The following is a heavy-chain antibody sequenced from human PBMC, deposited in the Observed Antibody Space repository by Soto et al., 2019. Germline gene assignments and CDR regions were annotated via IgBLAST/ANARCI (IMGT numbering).Heavy chain of an antibody. CDR2: ISGSGGST. J-gene: IGHJ6*02. CDR3: AKETTDYYYYGMDV. Sequence: GGSLRLSCAASGFTFSSYAMSWVRQAPGKGLEWISAISGSGGSTYYADSVKGRFTISRDNSKNTLYLQMNSLRAEDTAVYYCAKETTDYYYYGMDVWGQGTTVTVSS. V-gene: IGHV3-23*01. D-gene: IGHD1-1*01. CDR1: GFTFSSYA.